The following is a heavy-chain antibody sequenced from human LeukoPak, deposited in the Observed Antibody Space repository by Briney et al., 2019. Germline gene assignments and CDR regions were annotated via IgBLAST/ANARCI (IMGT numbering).Heavy chain of an antibody. CDR1: GGSISSYY. Sequence: SSETLSLTCTVSGGSISSYYWSWIRQPPGKGLEWTGYIYYSGSTNYNPSLDSRVSISVDTSKNQFSLRLNSVTTADTAVYYCARGSYYYDSSGYRTSFDAFDIWGQGTMVTVSS. CDR2: IYYSGST. CDR3: ARGSYYYDSSGYRTSFDAFDI. D-gene: IGHD3-22*01. J-gene: IGHJ3*02. V-gene: IGHV4-59*01.